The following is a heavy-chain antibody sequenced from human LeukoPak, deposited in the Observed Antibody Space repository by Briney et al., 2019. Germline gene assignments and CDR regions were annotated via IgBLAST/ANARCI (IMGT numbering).Heavy chain of an antibody. J-gene: IGHJ5*02. D-gene: IGHD3-3*01. CDR2: IYHSGST. CDR1: GYSISSGYY. V-gene: IGHV4-38-2*02. Sequence: SETLSLTCTVSGYSISSGYYWGWIRQPPGKGLEWIGSIYHSGSTYYNPSLKSRVTISVDTSKNQFSLKLSSVTAADTAVYYCARATQDFWSGHNWFDPWGQGTLVTVSS. CDR3: ARATQDFWSGHNWFDP.